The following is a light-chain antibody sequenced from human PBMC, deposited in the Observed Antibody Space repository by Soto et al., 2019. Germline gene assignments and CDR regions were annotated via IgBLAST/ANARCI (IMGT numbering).Light chain of an antibody. CDR3: QQDNSYSEA. V-gene: IGKV1-5*03. J-gene: IGKJ1*01. CDR2: KAS. CDR1: QTISSW. Sequence: DMHMTKYSSTLPASVGDGVTITCRASQTISSWLAWYQQKPGKAPKLLIYKASTLKSGVPSRFSGSGSGTEFTLTISSLQPDDFATYYCQQDNSYSEAFGKGAKVDI.